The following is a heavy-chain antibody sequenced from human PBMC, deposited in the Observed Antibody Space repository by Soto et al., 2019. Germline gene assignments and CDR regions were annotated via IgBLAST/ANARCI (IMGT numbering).Heavy chain of an antibody. CDR2: IWYDGSNK. CDR3: AVSPMVRGVTYYYYGMDV. J-gene: IGHJ6*02. V-gene: IGHV3-33*01. Sequence: PGGSLRLSCAASGFTFSSYGMHWVRQAPGKGLEWVAVIWYDGSNKYYAESVKGRFTISRDNSKNTLYLQMNSLIAVYTALFYCAVSPMVRGVTYYYYGMDVWGQGTTVTVSS. D-gene: IGHD3-10*01. CDR1: GFTFSSYG.